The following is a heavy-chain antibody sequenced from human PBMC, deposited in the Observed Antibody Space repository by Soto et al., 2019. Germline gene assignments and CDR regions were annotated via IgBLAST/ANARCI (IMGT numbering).Heavy chain of an antibody. CDR3: ARRGLVGDTTFDY. J-gene: IGHJ4*02. D-gene: IGHD1-26*01. Sequence: SETLSLTCTVSGGSISSSRSYWGWIRQPPGKGLECIGSIYYSGSTYYSPSLKSRVTISVDTSKNQFSLKLSSVTAADTAVYYCARRGLVGDTTFDYWGQGTLVTVSS. CDR2: IYYSGST. CDR1: GGSISSSRSY. V-gene: IGHV4-39*01.